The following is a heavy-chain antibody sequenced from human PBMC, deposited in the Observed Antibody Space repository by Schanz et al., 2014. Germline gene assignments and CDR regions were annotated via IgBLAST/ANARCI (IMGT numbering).Heavy chain of an antibody. V-gene: IGHV3-11*01. CDR3: ARENLNWEAFDI. D-gene: IGHD7-27*01. CDR1: GFTFSDHH. Sequence: LVESGGGVVQPGRSLRLSCAASGFTFSDHHMNWIRQAPGKGLEWLSYISRDGTTSYYADSVKGRFTISRDNAKNSLYLEMTSLRGEDTAVYYCARENLNWEAFDIWGQGTVVTVSS. J-gene: IGHJ3*02. CDR2: ISRDGTTS.